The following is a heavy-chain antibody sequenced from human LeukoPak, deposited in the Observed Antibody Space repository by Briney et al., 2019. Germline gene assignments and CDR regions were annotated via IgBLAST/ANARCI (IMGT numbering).Heavy chain of an antibody. Sequence: TSSETLSLTCTVSGGSISSYYWSWIRQPAGKGLEWIGRIYTSGSTNYNPSLKSRVTISVDTSKNQFSLKLSSVTAADTAVYYCARDLYSSRTNDAFVIWGQGTMVTVSS. CDR3: ARDLYSSRTNDAFVI. CDR2: IYTSGST. J-gene: IGHJ3*02. CDR1: GGSISSYY. D-gene: IGHD6-13*01. V-gene: IGHV4-4*07.